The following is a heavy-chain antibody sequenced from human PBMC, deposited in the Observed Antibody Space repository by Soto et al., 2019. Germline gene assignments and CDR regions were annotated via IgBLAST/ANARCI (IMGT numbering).Heavy chain of an antibody. CDR3: ALLDTIFGVVRQPPFAYFDY. D-gene: IGHD3-3*01. CDR2: ISGSGGST. J-gene: IGHJ4*02. CDR1: GFTFSSYA. V-gene: IGHV3-23*01. Sequence: PGGSLRLSCAASGFTFSSYAMSWVRQAPGKGLEWVSAISGSGGSTYYADSVKGRFTISRDNSKNTLYLQMNSLRAEDTAVYYCALLDTIFGVVRQPPFAYFDYWGQGTLVTVSS.